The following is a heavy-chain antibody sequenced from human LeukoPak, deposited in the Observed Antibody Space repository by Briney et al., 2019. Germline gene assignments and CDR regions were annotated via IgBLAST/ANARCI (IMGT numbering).Heavy chain of an antibody. CDR2: IGSSGLNI. Sequence: GGSLRLSCVASGFNFNNYSLNWVRQAPGKGLEWVSYIGSSGLNIYYADSVKGRFTISGDNSKNTLYLQMNSLRAEDTAVYYCAKGGGSSWYSAFDIWGQGTMVTVSS. CDR1: GFNFNNYS. D-gene: IGHD6-13*01. V-gene: IGHV3-48*01. CDR3: AKGGGSSWYSAFDI. J-gene: IGHJ3*02.